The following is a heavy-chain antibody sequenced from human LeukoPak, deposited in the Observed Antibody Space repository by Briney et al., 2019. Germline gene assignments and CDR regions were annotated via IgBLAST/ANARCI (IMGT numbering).Heavy chain of an antibody. D-gene: IGHD6-13*01. CDR1: GFTFSSYW. V-gene: IGHV3-7*01. J-gene: IGHJ4*02. CDR3: AKISTAVAGSDY. CDR2: IKQDGSEK. Sequence: GGSLRLSCAASGFTFSSYWMSWVRQAPGKGLEWVANIKQDGSEKYYVDTVKGRFTISRDNTKNSLYLQMNSLRTEDTAVYYCAKISTAVAGSDYWGQGTLVTVSS.